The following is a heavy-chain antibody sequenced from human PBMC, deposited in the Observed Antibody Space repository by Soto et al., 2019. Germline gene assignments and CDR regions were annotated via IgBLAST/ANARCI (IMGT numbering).Heavy chain of an antibody. CDR3: ATQGGRSTSCYTCFDC. J-gene: IGHJ5*01. CDR1: GGSISSSSYY. V-gene: IGHV4-39*01. CDR2: IYSSGST. D-gene: IGHD2-2*02. Sequence: SETLSLTCTVSGGSISSSSYYWGWLRQPPGKGLEWIGSIYSSGSTYYNPSLKSRVTISVDTSKNQFSLKLSSVTATDTAVYYCATQGGRSTSCYTCFDCWGPGTMPTVYS.